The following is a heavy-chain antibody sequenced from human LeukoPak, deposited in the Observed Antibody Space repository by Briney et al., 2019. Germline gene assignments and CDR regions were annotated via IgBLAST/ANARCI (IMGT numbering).Heavy chain of an antibody. CDR3: ARDPGYSSGWLDY. CDR2: IWYDGSNK. D-gene: IGHD6-19*01. CDR1: GFTFSNYA. J-gene: IGHJ4*02. Sequence: GGSLRLSCAASGFTFSNYAMHWVRQAPGKGLEWVAVIWYDGSNKYYADSVKGRFTISRDNSKNTLYLQMNSLRAEDTAVYYCARDPGYSSGWLDYWGQGTLVTVSS. V-gene: IGHV3-33*08.